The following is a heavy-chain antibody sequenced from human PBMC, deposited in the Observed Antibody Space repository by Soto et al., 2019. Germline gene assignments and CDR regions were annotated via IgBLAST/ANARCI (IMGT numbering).Heavy chain of an antibody. CDR1: GGTSTRYA. CDR2: IVPMFGTS. V-gene: IGHV1-69*06. J-gene: IGHJ1*01. CDR3: NRGSAYDFWSGYL. Sequence: QERLVQSGAEVRKPGSSVKVSCKVTGGTSTRYAINWVRQAPGQGLEWMGGIVPMFGTSKYAQKFQGRVTITEDTSTNIAYMELRSLRSEDTAVYYCNRGSAYDFWSGYLWGQGTLVSVSS. D-gene: IGHD3-3*01.